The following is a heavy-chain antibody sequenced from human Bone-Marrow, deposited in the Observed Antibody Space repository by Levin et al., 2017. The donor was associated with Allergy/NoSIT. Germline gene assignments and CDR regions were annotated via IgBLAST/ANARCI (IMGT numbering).Heavy chain of an antibody. V-gene: IGHV4-34*01. CDR3: ARGLSSTSWYYY. D-gene: IGHD6-13*01. Sequence: KSSETLSLTCVVYGGSFSSYYWTWIRQPPGKGLEWIGEINHSGSTNYNPSLKSRVTISVDTSKNHFSLRLSSVTATDTAVYYCARGLSSTSWYYYWGQGTLVTVSS. CDR1: GGSFSSYY. CDR2: INHSGST. J-gene: IGHJ4*02.